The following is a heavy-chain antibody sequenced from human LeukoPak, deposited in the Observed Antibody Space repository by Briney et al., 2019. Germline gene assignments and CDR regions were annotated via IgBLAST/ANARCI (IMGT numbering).Heavy chain of an antibody. CDR1: GGSIGIYY. J-gene: IGHJ6*02. V-gene: IGHV4-59*08. CDR3: ARHQHSGREHYYGMDV. D-gene: IGHD1-26*01. Sequence: SETLSLTCTVSGGSIGIYYWSWIRQPPGKGLEWVGYVYHTGTTSYNPSLKSRVTISVDTSKNHFSVTLNSVTAADTAVYYCARHQHSGREHYYGMDVWGQGAAVTVSS. CDR2: VYHTGTT.